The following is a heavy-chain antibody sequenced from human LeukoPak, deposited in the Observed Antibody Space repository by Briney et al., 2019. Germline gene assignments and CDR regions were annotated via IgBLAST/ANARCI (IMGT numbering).Heavy chain of an antibody. Sequence: PGWSLRLSCAASGFTFSSYGMHWVRQAPGKGLEWVAVISYDGSNKYYADSVKGRFTISRDNSKNTLYLQMNSLRAEDTAVYYCAKDPGGVGYYFDYWGQGTLVTVSS. J-gene: IGHJ4*02. CDR3: AKDPGGVGYYFDY. V-gene: IGHV3-30*18. CDR2: ISYDGSNK. CDR1: GFTFSSYG. D-gene: IGHD3-16*01.